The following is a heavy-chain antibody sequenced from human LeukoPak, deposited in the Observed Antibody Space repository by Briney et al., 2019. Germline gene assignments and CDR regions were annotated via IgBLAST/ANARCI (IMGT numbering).Heavy chain of an antibody. CDR3: ARKLYCSSTSCTDFDY. D-gene: IGHD2-2*01. CDR1: GYTFTSYG. J-gene: IGHJ4*02. Sequence: ASVKVSCKASGYTFTSYGISWVRQAPGQGLEWMGWISAYNGNTNYAKKLQGRVTMTTDTSTSTAYMELRSLRSDDTAVYYCARKLYCSSTSCTDFDYWGQGTLVTVSS. CDR2: ISAYNGNT. V-gene: IGHV1-18*01.